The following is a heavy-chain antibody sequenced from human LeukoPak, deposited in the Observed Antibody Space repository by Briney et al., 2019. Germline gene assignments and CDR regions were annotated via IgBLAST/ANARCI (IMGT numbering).Heavy chain of an antibody. CDR2: INHSGST. D-gene: IGHD6-13*01. CDR3: AKGGDYSSSWYNWFDP. Sequence: PSETLSLTCAVYGGSFSGYYWSWIRQPPGKGLEWIGEINHSGSTNYNPSLKSRVTISVDTSKNQFSLKLSSVTAADTAVYYCAKGGDYSSSWYNWFDPWGQGTLVTVSS. V-gene: IGHV4-34*01. J-gene: IGHJ5*02. CDR1: GGSFSGYY.